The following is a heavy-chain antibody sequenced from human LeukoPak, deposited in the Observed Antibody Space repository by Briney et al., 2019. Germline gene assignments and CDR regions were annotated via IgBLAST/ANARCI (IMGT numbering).Heavy chain of an antibody. CDR3: ASFTNSAAFDI. CDR1: GFTFRSSW. J-gene: IGHJ3*02. V-gene: IGHV3-74*01. D-gene: IGHD4-23*01. CDR2: INTDGGGT. Sequence: GGSLRLSCAASGFTFRSSWMHWVRQAPGKGLVWVLRINTDGGGTIYADSVKGRFTISRDNAKNTLYLQMNSLRVEDTAVYYCASFTNSAAFDIWGQGTMVTVSS.